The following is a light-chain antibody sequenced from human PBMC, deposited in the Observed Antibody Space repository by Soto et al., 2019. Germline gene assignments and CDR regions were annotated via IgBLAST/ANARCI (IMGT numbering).Light chain of an antibody. CDR3: QTWTTGIWV. CDR2: LNSDGSH. J-gene: IGLJ3*02. Sequence: QPVLTQSPSASASLGASVNLTCTLSSGHSSYGIAWHQQQAEKGPRFLLKLNSDGSHSKGDGVPDRFSGSSSGAERYLTISSLQSDDEADYYCQTWTTGIWVFGGGTKLTVL. CDR1: SGHSSYG. V-gene: IGLV4-69*01.